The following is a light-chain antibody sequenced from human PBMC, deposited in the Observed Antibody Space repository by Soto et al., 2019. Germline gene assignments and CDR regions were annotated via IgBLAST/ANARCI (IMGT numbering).Light chain of an antibody. CDR3: SSYAGSNNFV. J-gene: IGLJ1*01. CDR2: EVT. CDR1: SSDVGAYDY. V-gene: IGLV2-8*01. Sequence: QSALTQPPSASGSPGQSVTISCTGTSSDVGAYDYVSWFQQHPGKAPKLMIYEVTKRPSGVPDRFSDSKSGNTASLTVSGLQAEDEADYYCSSYAGSNNFVFGTGTKLTVL.